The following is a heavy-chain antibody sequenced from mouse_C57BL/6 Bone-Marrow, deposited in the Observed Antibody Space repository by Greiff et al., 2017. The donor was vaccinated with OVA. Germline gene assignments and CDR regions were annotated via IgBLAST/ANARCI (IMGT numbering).Heavy chain of an antibody. CDR3: ARWGWLLTWFAY. V-gene: IGHV1-50*01. CDR1: GYTFTSYW. J-gene: IGHJ3*01. Sequence: VQLQQPGAELVKPGASVKLSCKASGYTFTSYWMQWVKQRPGQGLEWIGEIGPSDSSTNYNQNFKGKATLPVDTSSSTAYMKLSSLTTEDSAVYYCARWGWLLTWFAYWGQGTLVTVSA. CDR2: IGPSDSST. D-gene: IGHD2-3*01.